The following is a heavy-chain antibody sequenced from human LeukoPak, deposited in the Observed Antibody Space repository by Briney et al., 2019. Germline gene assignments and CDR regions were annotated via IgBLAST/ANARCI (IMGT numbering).Heavy chain of an antibody. Sequence: GGSLRLSCAASGFTFSSYAMSWVRQAPGKGLEWVSAISGSGGSTYYADSVKGRFTISRDNSKNTLYLQMNSLRAEDTAVYYCAKGNDNDGYYDFWSGYLYFDYWGQGTLVTVPS. J-gene: IGHJ4*02. CDR1: GFTFSSYA. CDR2: ISGSGGST. CDR3: AKGNDNDGYYDFWSGYLYFDY. V-gene: IGHV3-23*01. D-gene: IGHD3-3*01.